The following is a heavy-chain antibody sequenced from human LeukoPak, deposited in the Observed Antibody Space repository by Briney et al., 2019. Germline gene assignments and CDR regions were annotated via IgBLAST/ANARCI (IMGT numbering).Heavy chain of an antibody. D-gene: IGHD7-27*01. CDR1: GFTFSSYG. Sequence: GGSLRLSCAASGFTFSSYGMHWVRQAPGKGLEWVAVIWYDGSNKYYADSVKGRFTISRDNAKNTLYLQMNSLRAEDTALYYCATSLGPLTEYWGQGTLVTVSS. V-gene: IGHV3-33*03. J-gene: IGHJ4*02. CDR3: ATSLGPLTEY. CDR2: IWYDGSNK.